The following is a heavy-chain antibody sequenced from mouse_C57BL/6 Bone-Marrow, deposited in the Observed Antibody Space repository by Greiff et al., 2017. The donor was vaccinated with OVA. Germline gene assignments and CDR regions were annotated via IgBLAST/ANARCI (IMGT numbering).Heavy chain of an antibody. CDR2: ISYDGSH. Sequence: EVKLMESGPGLVKPSQSLSLTCSVTGYSITSGYYWNWIRQFPGNKLEWMGYISYDGSHNYNPSLKNRISITRDTSKNQFFLKLNSVTTEDTATYYCARLLWYFDVWGTGTTVTVSS. CDR1: GYSITSGYY. V-gene: IGHV3-6*01. CDR3: ARLLWYFDV. J-gene: IGHJ1*03. D-gene: IGHD1-1*01.